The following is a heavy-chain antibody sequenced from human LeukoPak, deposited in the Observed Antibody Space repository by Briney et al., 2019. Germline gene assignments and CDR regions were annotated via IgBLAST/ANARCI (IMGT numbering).Heavy chain of an antibody. D-gene: IGHD3-10*01. J-gene: IGHJ6*02. V-gene: IGHV1-2*02. CDR1: RYTFTGYY. CDR2: INPNSGGT. CDR3: ARLWFDGMDV. Sequence: ASVTASCTASRYTFTGYYMHWVRQAPGQGLEWMGWINPNSGGTNYAQKFQGRVTMTRDTSISTAYMELSRLRSDDTAVYYCARLWFDGMDVWGRGTTVTVSS.